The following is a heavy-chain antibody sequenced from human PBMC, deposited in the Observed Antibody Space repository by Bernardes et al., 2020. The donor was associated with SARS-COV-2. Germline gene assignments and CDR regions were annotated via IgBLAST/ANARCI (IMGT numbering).Heavy chain of an antibody. J-gene: IGHJ5*02. V-gene: IGHV4-34*01. CDR1: GGSFSGYY. CDR2: INHSGST. D-gene: IGHD3-16*02. CDR3: ARGVVTFGGVIVYWFDP. Sequence: SETLSLTCAVYGGSFSGYYWSWIRQPPGKGLEWIGEINHSGSTNYNPSLKSRVTISVDTSKNQFSLKLSSVTAADTAVYYCARGVVTFGGVIVYWFDPWGQGTLVTVSS.